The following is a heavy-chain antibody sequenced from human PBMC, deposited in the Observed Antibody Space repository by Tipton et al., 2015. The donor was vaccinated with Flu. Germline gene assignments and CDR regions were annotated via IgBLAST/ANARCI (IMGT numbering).Heavy chain of an antibody. CDR3: ARGSSGNFQH. CDR1: GGSISSGGYS. D-gene: IGHD3-10*01. J-gene: IGHJ1*01. V-gene: IGHV4-30-2*01. CDR2: IYHSGST. Sequence: TLSLTCAVSGGSISSGGYSWSWIRQPPGKGLEWIGYIYHSGSTYYNPSLKSRVTISVDRSKNQFSLKLSSVTAADTAVYYCARGSSGNFQHWGQGTLVTVSS.